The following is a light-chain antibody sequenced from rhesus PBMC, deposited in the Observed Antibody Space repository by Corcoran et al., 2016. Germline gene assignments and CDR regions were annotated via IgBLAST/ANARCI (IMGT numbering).Light chain of an antibody. CDR1: HGISSY. CDR3: QHYNTYPFT. CDR2: AAS. J-gene: IGKJ3*01. V-gene: IGKV1-25*02. Sequence: DIQMTQSPSSLSASVGARVTITCRASHGISSYLAWYQQKPGKTPNLLIYAASTLQIGVPSRFSGSGSGTDFPLTISSLQPEDFATDACQHYNTYPFTFGPGTKLEIK.